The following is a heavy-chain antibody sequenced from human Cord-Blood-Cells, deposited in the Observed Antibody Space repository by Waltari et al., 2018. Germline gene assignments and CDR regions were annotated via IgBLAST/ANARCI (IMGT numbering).Heavy chain of an antibody. D-gene: IGHD6-6*01. CDR2: ISYDGSNK. V-gene: IGHV3-30-3*01. CDR3: ARDRGLVAVYYFDY. CDR1: GFTFSSYA. J-gene: IGHJ4*02. Sequence: QVQLVESGGGVVQPGRSLRLSRAASGFTFSSYAMHWVRQAPGKGLEWVAVISYDGSNKYYADSVKGRFTISRDNSKNTLYLQMNSLRAEDTAVYYCARDRGLVAVYYFDYWGQGTLVTVSS.